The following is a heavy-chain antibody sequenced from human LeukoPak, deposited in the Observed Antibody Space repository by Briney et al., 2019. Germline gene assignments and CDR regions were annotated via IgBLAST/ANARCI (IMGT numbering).Heavy chain of an antibody. V-gene: IGHV4-59*08. CDR1: GGSISSHN. Sequence: PSETLSLTCTVSGGSISSHNWSWIRQPPGKGLEWIGYIYYSGSTNYNPSLKSRVTISVDTSKNQFSLKVSSVTAADTAVYYCASNYYGSGSFDYWGQGNLVTVSS. CDR3: ASNYYGSGSFDY. CDR2: IYYSGST. J-gene: IGHJ4*02. D-gene: IGHD3-10*01.